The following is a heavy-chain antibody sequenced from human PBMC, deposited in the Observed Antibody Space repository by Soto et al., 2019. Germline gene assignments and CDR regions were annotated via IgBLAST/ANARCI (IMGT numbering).Heavy chain of an antibody. CDR2: MSYDGTRE. CDR1: GFTFSTYG. Sequence: GGSLRLSCAASGFTFSTYGMHWVRQAPGRGLEWVAAMSYDGTREYYVDSVKGRFTISRDNSMNTLFLQLNSRRAEDTAVYYCAKEYGSTWIYNWGQGTPVTVSS. CDR3: AKEYGSTWIYN. D-gene: IGHD6-13*01. J-gene: IGHJ4*02. V-gene: IGHV3-30*18.